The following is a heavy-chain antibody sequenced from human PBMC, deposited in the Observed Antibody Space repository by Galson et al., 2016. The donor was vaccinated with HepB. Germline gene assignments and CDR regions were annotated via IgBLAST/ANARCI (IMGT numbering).Heavy chain of an antibody. J-gene: IGHJ3*01. CDR2: VYPGNSEI. Sequence: GAEVKKPGESLQISCKGSGYRFANYWIGWVRQMPGKGLESMGIVYPGNSEIRYSPSFQGQVTISADKSITTVYLQWNSLKASDSAIYYCARHECRGSDCFSAYDFWGQGTVVTVSS. CDR1: GYRFANYW. V-gene: IGHV5-51*01. CDR3: ARHECRGSDCFSAYDF. D-gene: IGHD2-21*02.